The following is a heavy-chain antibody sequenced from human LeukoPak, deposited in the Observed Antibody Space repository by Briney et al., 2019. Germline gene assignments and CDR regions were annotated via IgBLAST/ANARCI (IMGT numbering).Heavy chain of an antibody. CDR2: ISSSSSTI. CDR1: GFTFSSYS. D-gene: IGHD2-2*01. J-gene: IGHJ4*02. CDR3: AGELVVPAASHFDY. Sequence: GGSLRLSCAASGFTFSSYSMNWVRQGPGKGLEWVSYISSSSSTIYYADSVKGRFTISRDNAKNSLYLQMNSLRAEDTAAYYCAGELVVPAASHFDYWGQGTLVTVSS. V-gene: IGHV3-48*01.